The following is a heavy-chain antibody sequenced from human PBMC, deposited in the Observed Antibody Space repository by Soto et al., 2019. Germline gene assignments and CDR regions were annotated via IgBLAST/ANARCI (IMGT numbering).Heavy chain of an antibody. D-gene: IGHD2-2*02. CDR3: TRFRVVPAAIPDPYYFDY. CDR2: IRSKAYGGTT. Sequence: GGSLRLSCTASGFTFGDYAMSWFRQAPGKGLEWVGFIRSKAYGGTTEYAASVKGRFTISRDGSKSIAYLQMNSLKTEDTAVYYCTRFRVVPAAIPDPYYFDYWGQGTLVTVSS. V-gene: IGHV3-49*01. J-gene: IGHJ4*02. CDR1: GFTFGDYA.